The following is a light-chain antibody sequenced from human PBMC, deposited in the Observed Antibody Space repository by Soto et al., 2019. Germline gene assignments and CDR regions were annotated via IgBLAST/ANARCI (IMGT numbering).Light chain of an antibody. J-gene: IGLJ1*01. CDR1: SSDIGGYNY. CDR2: DVS. V-gene: IGLV2-11*01. CDR3: CSYAGSYTSGV. Sequence: QSVLTQPRSVSGSPGQSVTISCTGPSSDIGGYNYVSWYQQHLGKVPKLMIYDVSKRPSGVPDRFSGSKSGYTASLTISGLQAEDEADYYCCSYAGSYTSGVFGTGTNVTVL.